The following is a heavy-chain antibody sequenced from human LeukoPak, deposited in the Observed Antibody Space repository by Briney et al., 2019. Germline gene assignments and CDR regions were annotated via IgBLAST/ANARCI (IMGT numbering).Heavy chain of an antibody. J-gene: IGHJ4*02. V-gene: IGHV4-59*01. Sequence: PSETLSLTCTVSGGSISSYYCNWIRQPPGKGLEWIGYVYYSGSTKYNPSLKSRVTISVDASKTQFSLKLNSVTAADTAVYYCARGSRELYYFDYWGQGTLVTVSS. CDR2: VYYSGST. CDR3: ARGSRELYYFDY. CDR1: GGSISSYY. D-gene: IGHD1-7*01.